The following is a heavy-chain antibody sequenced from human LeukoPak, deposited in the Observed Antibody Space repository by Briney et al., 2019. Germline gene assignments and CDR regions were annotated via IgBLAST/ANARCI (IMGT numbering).Heavy chain of an antibody. Sequence: PGGSLRLSCAASGFTFSSYGMHWVRQAPGKGLEWVAVIWYDGSNKYYADSVKGRFTISRDNSKNTLYLQMNSLRAEDTAVYYCAREVGSGWYDPFDYWGQGTLVTVSS. CDR2: IWYDGSNK. J-gene: IGHJ4*02. CDR1: GFTFSSYG. V-gene: IGHV3-33*01. CDR3: AREVGSGWYDPFDY. D-gene: IGHD6-19*01.